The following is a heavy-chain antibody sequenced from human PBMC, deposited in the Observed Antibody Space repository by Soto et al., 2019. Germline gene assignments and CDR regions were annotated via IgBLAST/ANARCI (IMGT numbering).Heavy chain of an antibody. CDR3: AKGPVAGRSFDY. CDR2: VSPSGTNT. J-gene: IGHJ4*02. V-gene: IGHV3-23*01. CDR1: EFTFRSYA. Sequence: SGGSLRLSCVVSEFTFRSYAMTWVRQAPGKGLDWVSTVSPSGTNTYYADSVKGRFTVSRDNSKDTLFLQMNSLRVEDTAVYYCAKGPVAGRSFDYWGQGTLVTVSS. D-gene: IGHD6-19*01.